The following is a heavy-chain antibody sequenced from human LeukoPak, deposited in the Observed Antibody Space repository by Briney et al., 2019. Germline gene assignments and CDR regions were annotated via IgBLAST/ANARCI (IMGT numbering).Heavy chain of an antibody. V-gene: IGHV3-7*01. CDR2: IKYDGSEK. J-gene: IGHJ4*02. Sequence: GGSLRLSCAASGFTFSVSWMSWVRQAPGKGLEWVANIKYDGSEKYYVDSVKGRFTISRDNAKNSLYLQMNSLRAEDTAVYYCARDQVSVAGTGIDYWGQGTLVTVSS. D-gene: IGHD6-19*01. CDR3: ARDQVSVAGTGIDY. CDR1: GFTFSVSW.